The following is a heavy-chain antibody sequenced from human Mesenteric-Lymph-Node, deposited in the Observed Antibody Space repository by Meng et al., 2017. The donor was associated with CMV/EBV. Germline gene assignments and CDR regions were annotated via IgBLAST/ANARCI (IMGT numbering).Heavy chain of an antibody. D-gene: IGHD6-13*01. V-gene: IGHV2-5*02. Sequence: SGFSFSTSGVAAAWIRQPPGKALEWLALIYWDDEKRYSPSLKNRLTITEDTYKNQVVLTMTNMDPVDTATYYCARRLRSSNWYYFDYWGQGTLVTVSS. CDR1: GFSFSTSGVA. J-gene: IGHJ4*02. CDR2: IYWDDEK. CDR3: ARRLRSSNWYYFDY.